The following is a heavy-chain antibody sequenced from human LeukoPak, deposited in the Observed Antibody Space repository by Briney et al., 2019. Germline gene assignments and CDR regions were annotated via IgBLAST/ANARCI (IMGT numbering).Heavy chain of an antibody. CDR2: ISYDGSNK. CDR3: ARDGRSADPNRHDTYYYYYYGMDV. CDR1: GFTFSSYG. J-gene: IGHJ6*02. V-gene: IGHV3-30*03. D-gene: IGHD3-9*01. Sequence: GGSLRLSCAASGFTFSSYGMHWVRQAPGKGLEWVAVISYDGSNKYYADSVKGRFTISRDNSKNTLYLQVNSLRAEDTAVYYCARDGRSADPNRHDTYYYYYYGMDVWGQGTTVTVSS.